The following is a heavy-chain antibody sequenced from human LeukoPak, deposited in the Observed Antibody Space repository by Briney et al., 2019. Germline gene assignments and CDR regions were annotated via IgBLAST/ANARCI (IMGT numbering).Heavy chain of an antibody. CDR2: IIPIFGTA. V-gene: IGHV1-69*05. Sequence: ASVKVSCKASGGTFSSYAISWVRQAPGQGLEWMGRIIPIFGTANYAQKFQGRVTTTTDESTSTAYMELSSLRSEDTAVYYCARGGAAAGKVWFDPWGQGTLVTVSS. J-gene: IGHJ5*02. D-gene: IGHD6-13*01. CDR1: GGTFSSYA. CDR3: ARGGAAAGKVWFDP.